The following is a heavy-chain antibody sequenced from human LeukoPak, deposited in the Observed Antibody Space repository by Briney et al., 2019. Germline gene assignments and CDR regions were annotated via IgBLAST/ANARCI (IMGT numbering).Heavy chain of an antibody. D-gene: IGHD1-26*01. CDR1: GGSFSGYY. CDR3: ARGGGSGSYYEGWFDP. J-gene: IGHJ5*02. Sequence: KTSETLSLPCTVYGGSFSGYYWSWIRQPPGKGLEWIGEINHSGSTNYNPSLKSRVTISVDTSKNQFSLKLSSVTAADTAVYYCARGGGSGSYYEGWFDPWGQGTLVTVSS. V-gene: IGHV4-34*01. CDR2: INHSGST.